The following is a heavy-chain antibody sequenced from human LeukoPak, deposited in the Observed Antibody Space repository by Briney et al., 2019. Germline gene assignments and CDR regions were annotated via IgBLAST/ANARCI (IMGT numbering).Heavy chain of an antibody. Sequence: GGSLRLSCAAPGFTFSDYFMSWIRQAPGKGLEWVSYISSSGSFRNYADSVKGRFAISRDNAKNSLSLQMNSLRAEDTAVYYWARPHRGHDNDAFYIWGQGTMVTVSS. V-gene: IGHV3-11*06. D-gene: IGHD3-22*01. CDR2: ISSSGSFR. CDR3: ARPHRGHDNDAFYI. CDR1: GFTFSDYF. J-gene: IGHJ3*02.